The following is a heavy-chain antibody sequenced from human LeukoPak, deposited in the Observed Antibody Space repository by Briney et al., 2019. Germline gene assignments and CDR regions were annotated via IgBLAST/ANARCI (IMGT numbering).Heavy chain of an antibody. V-gene: IGHV4-38-2*02. CDR3: ATPSYSSSWGTIDV. CDR2: FYHGGST. Sequence: PSETLSLTCTVSGYSISTGYYWDWIRQPPGKGLEWIGTFYHGGSTYYNPSLKSRVTISVDTSKNQFSLNLTSVTAADMAVYYCATPSYSSSWGTIDVWGQGTMVTVSS. J-gene: IGHJ3*01. CDR1: GYSISTGYY. D-gene: IGHD6-13*01.